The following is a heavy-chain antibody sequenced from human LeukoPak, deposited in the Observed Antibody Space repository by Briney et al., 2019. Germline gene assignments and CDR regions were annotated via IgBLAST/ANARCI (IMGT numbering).Heavy chain of an antibody. CDR3: AKEQIWFGEFSGHFDY. CDR1: GFTFSSYG. CDR2: ISYDGSNK. D-gene: IGHD3-10*01. J-gene: IGHJ4*02. V-gene: IGHV3-30*18. Sequence: GGSLRLSCAASGFTFSSYGMHWVRQAPGKGLERVAVISYDGSNKYYADSVKGRFTISRDNSKNTLYLQMNSLRAEDTAVYYCAKEQIWFGEFSGHFDYWGQGTLVTVSS.